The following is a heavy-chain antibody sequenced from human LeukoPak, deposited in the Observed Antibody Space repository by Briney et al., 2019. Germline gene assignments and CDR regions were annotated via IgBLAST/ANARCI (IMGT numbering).Heavy chain of an antibody. CDR1: GYSFTSYW. CDR3: ASRGGGGTLDYFDY. CDR2: IDPSDSYT. J-gene: IGHJ4*02. Sequence: GESLKISCKGSGYSFTSYWISWVRQIPGKGLEWMGRIDPSDSYTNYSPSFQGHVTISADKPISTAYLQWSSLKASDTAMYYCASRGGGGTLDYFDYWGQGTLVTVSS. V-gene: IGHV5-10-1*01. D-gene: IGHD2/OR15-2a*01.